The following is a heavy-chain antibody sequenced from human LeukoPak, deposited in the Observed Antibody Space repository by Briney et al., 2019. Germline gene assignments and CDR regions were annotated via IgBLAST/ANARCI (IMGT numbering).Heavy chain of an antibody. CDR2: IYYTGNT. CDR3: ARVLAAAGNNWFDP. V-gene: IGHV4-30-4*07. CDR1: GGSISSGGYS. Sequence: SETLSLTCAVSGGSISSGGYSWSWIRQPPGKGMEFIAYIYYTGNTYFNPSLKSRVTISVDTSKNQFSLKLSSVTAADTAVYYCARVLAAAGNNWFDPWGQGTLVTVSS. J-gene: IGHJ5*02. D-gene: IGHD6-13*01.